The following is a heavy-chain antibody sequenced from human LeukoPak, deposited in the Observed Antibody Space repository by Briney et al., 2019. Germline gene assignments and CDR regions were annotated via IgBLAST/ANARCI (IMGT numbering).Heavy chain of an antibody. CDR3: ARGARMATTKGYFDY. Sequence: SETLSLTCTVSGGSISSGGYYWSWIRQPPGKGLEWIGYIYHSGSTYYYPSLKSRVTISVDRSKNQFTLKLSSVTAADTAVYYCARGARMATTKGYFDYWGQGTLVTVSS. CDR2: IYHSGST. J-gene: IGHJ4*02. D-gene: IGHD5-24*01. V-gene: IGHV4-30-2*01. CDR1: GGSISSGGYY.